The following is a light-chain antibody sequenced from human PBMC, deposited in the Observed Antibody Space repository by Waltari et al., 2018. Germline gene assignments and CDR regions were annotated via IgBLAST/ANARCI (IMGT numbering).Light chain of an antibody. CDR2: WAS. Sequence: DIVMTQSPDFLAVSLGERATINSKSSQSVLYSANNKDYLAWYQHKPGQPPKLLIYWASTRESGVPDRFSGSGSGTDFTLTISSLQAEDVAVYYCQQYYGVPLTFGGGTKVEIK. J-gene: IGKJ4*01. CDR1: QSVLYSANNKDY. V-gene: IGKV4-1*01. CDR3: QQYYGVPLT.